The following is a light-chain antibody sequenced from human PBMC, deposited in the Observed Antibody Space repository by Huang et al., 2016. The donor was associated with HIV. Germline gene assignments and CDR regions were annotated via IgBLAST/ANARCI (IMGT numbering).Light chain of an antibody. CDR3: QQYGSSELT. Sequence: EIVLTQSPGTLSFSPGERTPLSCRSSQSIRINYLALYQQKPGQAPRILIYGASGRAAGIPDRLSGSGSEKEFILSISRLDPEDFSVYCCQQYGSSELTFGGDTKVEIK. J-gene: IGKJ4*01. CDR2: GAS. CDR1: QSIRINY. V-gene: IGKV3-20*01.